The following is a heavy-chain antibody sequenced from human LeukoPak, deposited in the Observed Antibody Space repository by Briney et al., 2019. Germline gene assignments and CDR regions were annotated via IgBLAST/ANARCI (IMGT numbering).Heavy chain of an antibody. CDR3: VREIRGYSSSCPDY. D-gene: IGHD6-13*01. CDR1: GSTFSSYG. J-gene: IGHJ4*02. Sequence: GGSLRLSCAASGSTFSSYGMHWVRQAPGKGLEWVAVISYDGSNKYYADSVKGRFTISRDNSKNTLYLQMNSLRAEDTAVYYCVREIRGYSSSCPDYWGQGTLVTAS. CDR2: ISYDGSNK. V-gene: IGHV3-30*03.